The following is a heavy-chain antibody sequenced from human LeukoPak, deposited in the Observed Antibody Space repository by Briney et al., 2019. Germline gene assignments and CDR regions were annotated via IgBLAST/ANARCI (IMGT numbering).Heavy chain of an antibody. CDR3: ARAKPKNMVRGLIMRRESRYYFDY. Sequence: GGSLRLSCAASGFTFSNAWMSWVRQAPGKGLEWVGRIKSKTDGGTTDYAAPVKGRFTISRDDSKSTLYLQMNSLRAEDTAVYYCARAKPKNMVRGLIMRRESRYYFDYWGQGTLVTVSS. CDR1: GFTFSNAW. CDR2: IKSKTDGGTT. D-gene: IGHD3-10*01. V-gene: IGHV3-15*01. J-gene: IGHJ4*02.